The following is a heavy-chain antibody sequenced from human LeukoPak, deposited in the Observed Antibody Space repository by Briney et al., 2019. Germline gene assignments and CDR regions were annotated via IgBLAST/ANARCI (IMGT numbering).Heavy chain of an antibody. V-gene: IGHV1-3*01. CDR1: GYTFTSYT. J-gene: IGHJ4*02. D-gene: IGHD3-10*01. Sequence: ASVKVSCKASGYTFTSYTMHWVRQAPGQRLEWMGWINAGNGNTKYSQKFQGRVTITRDTSASTAYMDLSSLRSEDTAVYYCARDRYYGSGSCNYFDYWGQGTLVTVSS. CDR3: ARDRYYGSGSCNYFDY. CDR2: INAGNGNT.